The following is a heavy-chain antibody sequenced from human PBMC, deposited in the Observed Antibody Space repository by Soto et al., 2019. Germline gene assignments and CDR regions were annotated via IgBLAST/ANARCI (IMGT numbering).Heavy chain of an antibody. J-gene: IGHJ3*02. V-gene: IGHV4-59*01. D-gene: IGHD3-16*01. CDR2: IYYSGST. CDR1: GGSISSYY. Sequence: QVQLQESGPGLVKPSETLSLTCTVSGGSISSYYWSWIRQPPGKGLEWIGYIYYSGSTNYNPSLKSRVTISVDTSKNQFSLKLSSVTAADTAVYYCAGGAFDIWGQGTIVTVSS. CDR3: AGGAFDI.